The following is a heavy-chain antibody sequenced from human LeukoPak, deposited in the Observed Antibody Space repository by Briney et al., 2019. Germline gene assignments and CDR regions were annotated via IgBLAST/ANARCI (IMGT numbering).Heavy chain of an antibody. CDR1: GYTFTGYY. V-gene: IGHV1-2*04. Sequence: ASVKVSCKASGYTFTGYYMHWVRQAPGQGLEWMGWINPNSGGTNYAQKFQGWVTMTRDTSISTAYMELSRLRSDDTAVYYCARERGSSRGAYYYYGMDVWGQGTTVTVSS. D-gene: IGHD6-13*01. J-gene: IGHJ6*02. CDR2: INPNSGGT. CDR3: ARERGSSRGAYYYYGMDV.